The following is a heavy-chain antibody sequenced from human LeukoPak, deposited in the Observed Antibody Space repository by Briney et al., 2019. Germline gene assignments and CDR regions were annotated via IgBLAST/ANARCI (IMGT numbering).Heavy chain of an antibody. J-gene: IGHJ5*02. CDR3: ARDPGVTNWFDP. CDR1: GYTFTGHS. Sequence: ASVKVSCKASGYTFTGHSIHWVRQAPGQGLEWMGWVSPKSGGTKYAQKFQGRVTMTRDTSISTVYMKLTSLRSDDTAVYYCARDPGVTNWFDPWGQGTLVTVSS. CDR2: VSPKSGGT. V-gene: IGHV1-2*02. D-gene: IGHD2-21*02.